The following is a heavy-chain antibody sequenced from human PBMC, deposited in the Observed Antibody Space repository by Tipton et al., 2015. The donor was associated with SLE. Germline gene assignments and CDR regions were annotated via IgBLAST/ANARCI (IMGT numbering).Heavy chain of an antibody. D-gene: IGHD6-6*01. V-gene: IGHV4-4*07. J-gene: IGHJ5*02. CDR1: GGSISSYY. Sequence: TLSLTCTVSGGSISSYYWSWIRQPAGTGLEWDGRIYTSGSTNYNPSLTSRVTMSVYTSKNQFSLKLSSVTAAGTAVYYCARVVWDRSQLAGDWFDPWGQGTLVTVSS. CDR2: IYTSGST. CDR3: ARVVWDRSQLAGDWFDP.